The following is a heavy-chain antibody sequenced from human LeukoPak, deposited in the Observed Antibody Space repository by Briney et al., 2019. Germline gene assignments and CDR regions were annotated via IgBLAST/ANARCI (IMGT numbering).Heavy chain of an antibody. J-gene: IGHJ4*02. V-gene: IGHV4-39*07. CDR3: ARGAYDYVWGSPDY. CDR2: IYYSGST. D-gene: IGHD3-16*01. Sequence: SETLSLTCSVAGDSISSRNDYWVWIRQPPGKGLEWIGSIYYSGSTYYNPSLKSRVTISVDTSKNQFSLKLSSVTAADTAVYYCARGAYDYVWGSPDYWGQGTLVTVSS. CDR1: GDSISSRNDY.